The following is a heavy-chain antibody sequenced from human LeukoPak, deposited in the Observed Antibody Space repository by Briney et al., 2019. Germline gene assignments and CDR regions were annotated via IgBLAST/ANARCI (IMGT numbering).Heavy chain of an antibody. CDR1: GGSISSYY. D-gene: IGHD3-10*01. CDR2: IYYSGST. Sequence: PSETLSLTCTVSGGSISSYYWSWIRQPPGKGLEWIGYIYYSGSTNYNPSLKSRVTISVDTSKNQFSLKLSSVTAADTAVYYCARRPRDDAFDIWGQGTMVTVSS. V-gene: IGHV4-59*08. J-gene: IGHJ3*02. CDR3: ARRPRDDAFDI.